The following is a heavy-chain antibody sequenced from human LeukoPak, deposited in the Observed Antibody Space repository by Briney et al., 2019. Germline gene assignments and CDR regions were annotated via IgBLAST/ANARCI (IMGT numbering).Heavy chain of an antibody. CDR2: INNSSTTI. J-gene: IGHJ4*02. Sequence: GGSLRLSCAASGFTFTKYSMSWVRQAPGKGLEWISFINNSSTTIYYADSVKGRFTISRDNSKNTLYLQMNSLRVEDTAVYYCARVGYTGTWYSSPPFDYWGQGTLVTVSS. V-gene: IGHV3-48*01. CDR3: ARVGYTGTWYSSPPFDY. CDR1: GFTFTKYS. D-gene: IGHD6-13*01.